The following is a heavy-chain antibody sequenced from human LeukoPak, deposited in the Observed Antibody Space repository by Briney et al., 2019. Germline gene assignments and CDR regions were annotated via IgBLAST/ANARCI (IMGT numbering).Heavy chain of an antibody. J-gene: IGHJ4*02. CDR1: GFTFSSYG. Sequence: PGGSLRLSCAASGFTFSSYGMHWVRQAPGKGLEWVSSISSSSSYIYYADSVKGRFTISRDNSKNTLYLQMNSLRAEDTAVYYCSSGWYRDYFDYWGQGTLVTVSS. CDR3: SSGWYRDYFDY. D-gene: IGHD6-19*01. V-gene: IGHV3-21*01. CDR2: ISSSSSYI.